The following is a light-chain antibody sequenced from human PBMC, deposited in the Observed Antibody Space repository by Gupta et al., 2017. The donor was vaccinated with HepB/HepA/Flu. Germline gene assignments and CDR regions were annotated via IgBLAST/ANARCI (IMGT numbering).Light chain of an antibody. CDR1: QGITNF. CDR2: AAS. J-gene: IGKJ4*01. CDR3: LQLKSYPLT. V-gene: IGKV1-9*01. Sequence: DIQLTQSPSFLSASVGDRVTITCRASQGITNFLAWYQLTPRKAPKLLISAASTFQSGVPSRFSGSGSGTEFTLTVSSLQPEDFATYYWLQLKSYPLTFGGGTKVEIK.